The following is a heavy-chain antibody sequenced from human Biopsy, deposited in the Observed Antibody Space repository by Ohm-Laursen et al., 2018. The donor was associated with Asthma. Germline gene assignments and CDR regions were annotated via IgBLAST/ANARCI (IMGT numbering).Heavy chain of an antibody. D-gene: IGHD3-3*01. Sequence: GTLSLTCALNRGPFRGYVWAWIRQPPGKGLEWIGEIPQGGATTVNPSLKNRVTISRDTSKNQFSLRLTSVTAADTAVYFCARRITIFGVVQKDHGMDAWGQGTAVTVSS. V-gene: IGHV4-34*01. J-gene: IGHJ6*02. CDR1: RGPFRGYV. CDR3: ARRITIFGVVQKDHGMDA. CDR2: IPQGGAT.